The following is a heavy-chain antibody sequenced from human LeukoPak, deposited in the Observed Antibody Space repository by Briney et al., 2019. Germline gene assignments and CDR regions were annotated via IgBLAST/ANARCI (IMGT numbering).Heavy chain of an antibody. CDR2: LFATGTP. Sequence: SETLSLMCGVSVGFISNCFWRWLREPGEKAGEGIGHLFATGTPKYNPSLKSRVTVSLDTSKHHFFLNLTSVTAADTAVYYCAREVDLDYFGHFAFDLWGQGTMVSVSS. CDR1: VGFISNCF. J-gene: IGHJ3*01. CDR3: AREVDLDYFGHFAFDL. D-gene: IGHD3-10*01. V-gene: IGHV4-4*07.